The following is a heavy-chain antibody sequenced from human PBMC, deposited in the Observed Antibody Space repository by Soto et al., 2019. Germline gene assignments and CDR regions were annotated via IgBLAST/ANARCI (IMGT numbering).Heavy chain of an antibody. CDR1: GYTFTSYA. V-gene: IGHV1-3*01. D-gene: IGHD3-9*01. J-gene: IGHJ6*02. CDR2: INAGNGNT. Sequence: QVQLVQSGAEVKKPGASVKVSCKASGYTFTSYAMHWVRQAPGQRLEWMGWINAGNGNTKYSQKFQGRVTITRDTSASTAYMELSSLRSEDTAVYYCARYGTGYNHYYYYYGMDVWGQGTTVTVSS. CDR3: ARYGTGYNHYYYYYGMDV.